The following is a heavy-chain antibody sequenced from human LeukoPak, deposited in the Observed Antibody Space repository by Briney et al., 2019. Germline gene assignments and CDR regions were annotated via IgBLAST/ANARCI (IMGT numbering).Heavy chain of an antibody. CDR2: VYYSGST. V-gene: IGHV4-59*12. D-gene: IGHD1-26*01. J-gene: IGHJ4*02. CDR3: ASTARSRSFDY. CDR1: GDFITAYY. Sequence: SETLSLTCTVSGDFITAYYWSWIRQPPGKGLEWIGYVYYSGSTEYNPSLRSRVTISLEMSKHQFSLKLSSVTAADTAVYYCASTARSRSFDYWGQGTLVTVSS.